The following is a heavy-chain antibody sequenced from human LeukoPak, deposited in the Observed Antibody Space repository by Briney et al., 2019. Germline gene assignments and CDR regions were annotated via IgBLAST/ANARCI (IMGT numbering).Heavy chain of an antibody. D-gene: IGHD4-23*01. CDR3: AKELRYYGGYDY. CDR1: GFTFSSYG. V-gene: IGHV3-30*18. CDR2: ISYDGSNK. J-gene: IGHJ4*02. Sequence: GRSLRLSCAASGFTFSSYGMHWVRQAPGKGLELVAVISYDGSNKYYADSVKGRFTISRDNSKNTLYLQMNSLRAEDTAVYYCAKELRYYGGYDYWGQGTLVTVSS.